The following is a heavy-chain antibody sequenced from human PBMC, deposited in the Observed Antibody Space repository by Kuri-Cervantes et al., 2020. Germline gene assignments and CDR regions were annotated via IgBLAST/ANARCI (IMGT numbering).Heavy chain of an antibody. CDR2: ISWNSGSI. Sequence: SLKISCAASGFTFDDYAMHWVRQAPGKGLEWVSGISWNSGSIGYADSVKGRFTISRDNAKNSLHLQMNSLRAEDTAVYYCASGRFGELHFDPWGQGTLVTVSS. V-gene: IGHV3-9*01. J-gene: IGHJ5*02. D-gene: IGHD3-10*01. CDR3: ASGRFGELHFDP. CDR1: GFTFDDYA.